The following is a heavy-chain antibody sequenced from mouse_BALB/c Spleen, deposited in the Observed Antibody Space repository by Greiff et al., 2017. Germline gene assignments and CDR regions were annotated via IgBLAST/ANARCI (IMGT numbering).Heavy chain of an antibody. D-gene: IGHD2-14*01. CDR2: INPSTGYT. CDR3: AKVRYPDY. J-gene: IGHJ2*01. Sequence: VQLQQSGAELAKPGASVKMSCKASGYTFTSYWMHWVKQRPGQGLEWIGYINPSTGYTEYNQKFKDKATLTADKSSSTAYMQLSSLTSEDSAVYYCAKVRYPDYWGQGTTLTVSS. CDR1: GYTFTSYW. V-gene: IGHV1-7*01.